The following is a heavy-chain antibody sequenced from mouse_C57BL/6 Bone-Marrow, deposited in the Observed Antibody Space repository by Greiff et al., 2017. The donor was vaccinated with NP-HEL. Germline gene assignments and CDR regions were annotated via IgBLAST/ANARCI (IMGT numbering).Heavy chain of an antibody. Sequence: EVHLVESGGGLVQPGGSLKLSCAASGFTFSDYYMYWVRQTPEKRLEWVAYISNGGGSTYYPDTVKGRFTISRDNAKNTLYLQRSRLKSEDTAMYYCARPQLGSWFAYWGQGTLVTVAA. V-gene: IGHV5-12*01. D-gene: IGHD4-1*02. J-gene: IGHJ3*01. CDR3: ARPQLGSWFAY. CDR1: GFTFSDYY. CDR2: ISNGGGST.